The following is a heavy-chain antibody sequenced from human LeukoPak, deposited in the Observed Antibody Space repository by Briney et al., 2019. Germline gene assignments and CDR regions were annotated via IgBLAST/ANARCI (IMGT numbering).Heavy chain of an antibody. J-gene: IGHJ4*02. CDR3: ARLPLYLEYSINEFDY. D-gene: IGHD6-6*01. CDR1: GGSISSRSYY. CDR2: IYYSGST. Sequence: PSETLSLTCTVSGGSISSRSYYWGWIRQPPGKGLEWIGSIYYSGSTYYNPSLKSRVTISVDTSKNQFSLKLSSVTAADTAVYYCARLPLYLEYSINEFDYWGQGTLVTVSS. V-gene: IGHV4-39*01.